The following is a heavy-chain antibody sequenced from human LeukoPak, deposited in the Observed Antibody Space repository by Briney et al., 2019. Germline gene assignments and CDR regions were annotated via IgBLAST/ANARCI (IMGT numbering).Heavy chain of an antibody. CDR1: GGSISSYY. D-gene: IGHD3-16*01. Sequence: PSETLSLTCTVSGGSISSYYWSWIRQPAGKGLEWIGRIYTSENINYNPSLKSRVTMSVDTSKNQFSLKLRSVIAADTAVYYCTRELMNWFDPWGQGTLVIVSS. V-gene: IGHV4-4*07. J-gene: IGHJ5*02. CDR2: IYTSENI. CDR3: TRELMNWFDP.